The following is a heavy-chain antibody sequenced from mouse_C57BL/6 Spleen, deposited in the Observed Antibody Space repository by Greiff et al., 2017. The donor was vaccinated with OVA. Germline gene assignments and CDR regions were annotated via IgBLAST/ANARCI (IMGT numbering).Heavy chain of an antibody. V-gene: IGHV5-4*01. D-gene: IGHD2-4*01. Sequence: EVHLVESGGGLVKPGGSLKLSCAASGFTFSSYAMSWVRQTPEKRLEWVATISDGGSYTYYPDNVKGRFTISRDNAKNNLYLQMSHLKSEDTAMYYCAREGYDYDASFDYWGQGTTLTVSS. CDR2: ISDGGSYT. J-gene: IGHJ2*01. CDR3: AREGYDYDASFDY. CDR1: GFTFSSYA.